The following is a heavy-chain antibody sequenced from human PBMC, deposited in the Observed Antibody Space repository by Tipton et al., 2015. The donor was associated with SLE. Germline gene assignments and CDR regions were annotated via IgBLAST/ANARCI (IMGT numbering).Heavy chain of an antibody. Sequence: QSGAEVKKPGSSVKVSCKASGGTFSSYAISWVRQAPGQGLEWMGAIIPIFGTANYAQKFQGRVTISADESTNTAYMELSSLRSEDTAVYYCAREPWCSGGSCQTPHGMDGWGQGTTVTVSS. J-gene: IGHJ6*02. CDR2: IIPIFGTA. V-gene: IGHV1-69*01. CDR3: AREPWCSGGSCQTPHGMDG. CDR1: GGTFSSYA. D-gene: IGHD2-15*01.